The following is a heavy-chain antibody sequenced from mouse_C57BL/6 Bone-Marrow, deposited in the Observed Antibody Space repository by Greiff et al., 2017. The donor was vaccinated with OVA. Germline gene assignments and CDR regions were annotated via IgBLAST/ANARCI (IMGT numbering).Heavy chain of an antibody. Sequence: VQLKESGPGLVQPSQSLSITCTVSGFSLTRYGVHWVRQSPGKGLEWLGVIWRGGSTDYTAAFMSRLSITRDNSKSQVFFKMNSLQADDTAIYYCAKNYRYYAMDYWGQGTSVTVSS. CDR3: AKNYRYYAMDY. J-gene: IGHJ4*01. CDR2: IWRGGST. V-gene: IGHV2-5*01. CDR1: GFSLTRYG.